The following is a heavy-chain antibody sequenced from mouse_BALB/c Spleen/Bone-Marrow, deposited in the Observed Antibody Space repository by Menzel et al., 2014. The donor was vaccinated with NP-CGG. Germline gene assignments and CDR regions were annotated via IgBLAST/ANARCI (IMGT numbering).Heavy chain of an antibody. Sequence: VQLKESGPDLVKPGASVKISCKASGYSFTGYYMHWVKQSHGKSLEWIGRFNPNNGGTSCNQKFKGKAILTVDKSSSTAYMELRSLTSEDSAVYYCARDYGSVGWYFDGWGAGTTVTVSS. V-gene: IGHV1-26*01. CDR1: GYSFTGYY. CDR3: ARDYGSVGWYFDG. J-gene: IGHJ1*01. CDR2: FNPNNGGT. D-gene: IGHD1-2*01.